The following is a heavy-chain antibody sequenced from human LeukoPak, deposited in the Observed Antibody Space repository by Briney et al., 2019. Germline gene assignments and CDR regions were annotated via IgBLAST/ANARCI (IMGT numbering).Heavy chain of an antibody. CDR2: IKSKTDGGTT. CDR1: EFPFSKAW. J-gene: IGHJ4*02. V-gene: IGHV3-15*01. Sequence: GGSLRLSCAVSEFPFSKAWMSWVRLAPGKGLEWVGRIKSKTDGGTTDYAAPVKGRFTISRDDSKNTLYLQMNSLRAGDTAVYYCAKDTPLCYFDYWGQGTLVTVSS. CDR3: AKDTPLCYFDY. D-gene: IGHD3-16*01.